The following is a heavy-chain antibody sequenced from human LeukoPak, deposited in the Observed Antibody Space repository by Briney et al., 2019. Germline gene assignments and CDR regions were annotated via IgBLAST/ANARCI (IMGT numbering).Heavy chain of an antibody. V-gene: IGHV3-21*01. J-gene: IGHJ4*02. CDR1: GFTFSSYS. D-gene: IGHD3-3*01. CDR2: ISNSSSYI. Sequence: GGSLRLSCAASGFTFSSYSMNWVRQAPGKGLEWVSSISNSSSYIYYADSVKGRFTISRDNAKNSLYLQMNSLRAEDTAVYYCARDTPLITIFGVVIDYFDYWGQGTLVTVSS. CDR3: ARDTPLITIFGVVIDYFDY.